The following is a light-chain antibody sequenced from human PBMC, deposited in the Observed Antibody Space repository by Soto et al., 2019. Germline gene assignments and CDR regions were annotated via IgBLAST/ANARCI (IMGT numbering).Light chain of an antibody. Sequence: QSALTQPRSVSGSPGHSVTISCTGTSSDVGGYSYVSWYQQHPGKAPKLMISDVSKRPSGVPDRFSGSKFGNTASLTMSGLQAEDEAEYYCCSYAGAVTYVFGSGTKLTVL. J-gene: IGLJ1*01. CDR2: DVS. CDR3: CSYAGAVTYV. CDR1: SSDVGGYSY. V-gene: IGLV2-11*01.